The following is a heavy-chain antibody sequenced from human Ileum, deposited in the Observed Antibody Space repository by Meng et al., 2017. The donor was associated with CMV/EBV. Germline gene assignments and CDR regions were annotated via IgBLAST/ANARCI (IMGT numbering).Heavy chain of an antibody. V-gene: IGHV3-30*02. CDR2: IGSDGSIK. J-gene: IGHJ4*02. CDR1: RLTFNGYG. CDR3: AREGFSNFDY. D-gene: IGHD4-11*01. Sequence: GGSLRLSCAASRLTFNGYGLHWVRQAPGKGLEWVAFIGSDGSIKRYSDSVKGRFNISRDNSKNTLWLQMHSLRPEDTALYYCAREGFSNFDYWGQGTLVTVSS.